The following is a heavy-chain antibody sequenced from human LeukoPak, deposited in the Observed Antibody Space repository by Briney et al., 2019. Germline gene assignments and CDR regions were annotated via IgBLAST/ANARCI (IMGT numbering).Heavy chain of an antibody. Sequence: SETLSLTCTVSGGSISPYYWSWVRQPPGKGLEWIGYIYYSGTTNYNPSLKSRVTMSVDTSNNHLSLRLTSVTAADTALYYCARHSYNYYGLDVWGQGTTITVSS. CDR2: IYYSGTT. CDR1: GGSISPYY. V-gene: IGHV4-59*08. J-gene: IGHJ6*02. CDR3: ARHSYNYYGLDV.